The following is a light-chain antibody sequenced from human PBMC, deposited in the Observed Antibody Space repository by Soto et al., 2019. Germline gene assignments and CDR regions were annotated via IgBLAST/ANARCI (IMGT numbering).Light chain of an antibody. Sequence: QSVLTQPASVSGSPGQSITISCTGTSSDVGGYNYVSWYQQHPDKAPKLMIYAVSTRPSGVSNRFSASKSGNTATLTISGLQAEEEADYYCCSYTVSGTDVFGTWTKVTVL. J-gene: IGLJ1*01. CDR2: AVS. CDR3: CSYTVSGTDV. CDR1: SSDVGGYNY. V-gene: IGLV2-14*01.